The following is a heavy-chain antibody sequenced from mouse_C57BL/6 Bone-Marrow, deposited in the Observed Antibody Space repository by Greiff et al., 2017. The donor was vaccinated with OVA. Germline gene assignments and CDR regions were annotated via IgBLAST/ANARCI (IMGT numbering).Heavy chain of an antibody. CDR2: IYPGSGNT. CDR3: ARYPGRYFDY. J-gene: IGHJ2*01. D-gene: IGHD1-1*01. V-gene: IGHV1-76*01. Sequence: VQLQQSGAELVRPGASVKLSCKASGYTFTDYYINWVKQRPGQGLEWIARIYPGSGNTYYNEKFKGKATLTAEKSSSTAYMQLSSLTSEDSAVYFCARYPGRYFDYWGQGTTLTVSS. CDR1: GYTFTDYY.